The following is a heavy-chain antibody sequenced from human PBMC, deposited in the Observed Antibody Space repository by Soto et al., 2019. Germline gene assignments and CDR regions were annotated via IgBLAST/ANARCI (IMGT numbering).Heavy chain of an antibody. V-gene: IGHV4-59*01. CDR2: IYYSGST. D-gene: IGHD2-2*01. Sequence: AETLSLTCTVSGGSISSYYWSWIRQPPGKGLEWVGYIYYSGSTNYNPSLKSRVTISVDTSKNQFSLKLSSVTAADTAVYYCARDGPVPYNWFDPWGQGTLVTVSS. CDR1: GGSISSYY. CDR3: ARDGPVPYNWFDP. J-gene: IGHJ5*02.